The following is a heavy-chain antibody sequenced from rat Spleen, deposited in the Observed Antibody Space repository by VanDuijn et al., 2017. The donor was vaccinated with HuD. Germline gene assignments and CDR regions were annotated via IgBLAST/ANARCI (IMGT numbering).Heavy chain of an antibody. J-gene: IGHJ1*01. CDR3: AREGTVSRYFDF. V-gene: IGHV2-63*01. CDR1: GFSLTSYN. CDR2: MWYDGDT. D-gene: IGHD1-1*01. Sequence: QVQLKESGPGLVQPSQTLSLTCTVSGFSLTSYNVHWVRQPTGKGLEWMGRMWYDGDTAYNSALKSRLSISRDTSKNQVFLKMNSLQSEDTTTYYCAREGTVSRYFDFWGPGTMVTVSS.